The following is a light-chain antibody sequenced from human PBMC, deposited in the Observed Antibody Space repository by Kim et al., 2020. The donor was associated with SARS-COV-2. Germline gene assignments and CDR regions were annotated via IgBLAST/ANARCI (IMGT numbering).Light chain of an antibody. CDR3: MQGIHPIT. CDR1: QSLVHSDGNTY. V-gene: IGKV2-30*02. Sequence: DVVMTQSPLSLPVTLGQPASISCRSSQSLVHSDGNTYLNWFQQRPGQSPRRLIHKVSNRDSGVPDRFSGSGSGTDFTLKISRVEAEDVGVYYCMQGIHPITFGQGTRLEIK. CDR2: KVS. J-gene: IGKJ5*01.